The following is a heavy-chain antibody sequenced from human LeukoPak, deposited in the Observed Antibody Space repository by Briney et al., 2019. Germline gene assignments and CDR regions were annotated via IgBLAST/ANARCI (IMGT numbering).Heavy chain of an antibody. CDR1: GFTFSSYA. Sequence: GGSLRLSCAASGFTFSSYAMSWVRQAPGKGLEWVSAISGSGGSSYYADSVKGRFTISRDNSKNTLYLQMNSLRAEDTAVYYCAKDPLAPSGPSFDYWGQGTLVTVSS. J-gene: IGHJ4*02. D-gene: IGHD6-25*01. CDR2: ISGSGGSS. CDR3: AKDPLAPSGPSFDY. V-gene: IGHV3-23*01.